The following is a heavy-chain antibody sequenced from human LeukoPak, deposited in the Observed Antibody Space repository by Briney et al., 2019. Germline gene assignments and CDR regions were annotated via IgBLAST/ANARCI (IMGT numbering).Heavy chain of an antibody. Sequence: PGGSLRLSCAASGFIFSNYWMSWVRQAPGKGLEWVANIKQDGSEKYYVDSVKGRFTISRDNAKNSLYLQMNSLRAEDAAVYYCARLFGYNYGCLYWGQGTLVTVSS. CDR1: GFIFSNYW. D-gene: IGHD5-18*01. J-gene: IGHJ4*02. CDR2: IKQDGSEK. V-gene: IGHV3-7*01. CDR3: ARLFGYNYGCLY.